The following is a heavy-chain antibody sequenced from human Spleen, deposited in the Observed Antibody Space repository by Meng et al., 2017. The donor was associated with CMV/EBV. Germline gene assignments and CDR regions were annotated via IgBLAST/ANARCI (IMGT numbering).Heavy chain of an antibody. V-gene: IGHV3-30*04. Sequence: SYAMRWVRQAPGKGLEWVAVISYDGSNKYYADSVKGRFTISRDNSKNTLYLQMNSLRAEDTAVYYCARTEWGYCSSTSCPNYWYFDLWGRGTLVTVSS. CDR3: ARTEWGYCSSTSCPNYWYFDL. CDR1: SYA. D-gene: IGHD2-2*01. CDR2: ISYDGSNK. J-gene: IGHJ2*01.